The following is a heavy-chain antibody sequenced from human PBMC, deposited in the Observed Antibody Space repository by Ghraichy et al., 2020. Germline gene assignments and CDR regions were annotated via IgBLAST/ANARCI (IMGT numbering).Heavy chain of an antibody. D-gene: IGHD2-2*01. CDR3: ARDNVPAAISGVNY. V-gene: IGHV3-30-3*01. CDR2: ISYDGSNK. Sequence: GSLRLSCAASGFTFSSYAMHWVRQAPGKGLEWVAVISYDGSNKYYADSVKGRFTISRDNSKNTLYLQMNSLRAEDTAVYYCARDNVPAAISGVNYWGQGTLVTVSS. CDR1: GFTFSSYA. J-gene: IGHJ4*02.